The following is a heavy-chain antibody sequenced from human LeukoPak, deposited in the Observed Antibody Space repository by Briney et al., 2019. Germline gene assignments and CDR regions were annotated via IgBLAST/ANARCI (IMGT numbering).Heavy chain of an antibody. D-gene: IGHD6-19*01. CDR1: GFTFSSYA. J-gene: IGHJ4*02. CDR3: AKVPVPYSSGWAHFDY. V-gene: IGHV3-23*01. Sequence: PGGSLRLSCAASGFTFSSYAMSWVRQAPGKGLEWVSAISGSGGSTYYADSVKGRFTISRDNSKNTLYLQMNSLRAEDTAVHYCAKVPVPYSSGWAHFDYWGQGTLVTVSS. CDR2: ISGSGGST.